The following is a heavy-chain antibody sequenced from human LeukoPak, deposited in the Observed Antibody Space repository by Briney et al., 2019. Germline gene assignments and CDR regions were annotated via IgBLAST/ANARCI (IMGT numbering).Heavy chain of an antibody. CDR1: GGSISSGDYY. V-gene: IGHV4-30-4*01. D-gene: IGHD2-8*01. Sequence: SQTLSLTCTVSGGSISSGDYYWSWMRQPPGKGLEWIGYIYYSGSTYYNPSLKSRVIISVDTSKNQFSLKLTSVTAADTAVYYCARGVFSIDYWGQGTLVTVSS. CDR3: ARGVFSIDY. CDR2: IYYSGST. J-gene: IGHJ4*02.